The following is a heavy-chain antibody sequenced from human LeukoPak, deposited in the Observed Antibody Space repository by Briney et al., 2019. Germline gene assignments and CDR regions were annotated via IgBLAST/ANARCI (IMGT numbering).Heavy chain of an antibody. J-gene: IGHJ4*02. CDR1: GGSVSSGSYY. Sequence: ASETLSLTCTVSGGSVSSGSYYWSWIRQPPGKGLEWIGYMFYSGSTNYNPSLKGRVTISVDTSKNQFSLRLSSVTAADTAVYYCARAPGMGASIDYWGQGTLVTVSS. CDR2: MFYSGST. D-gene: IGHD5-18*01. CDR3: ARAPGMGASIDY. V-gene: IGHV4-61*01.